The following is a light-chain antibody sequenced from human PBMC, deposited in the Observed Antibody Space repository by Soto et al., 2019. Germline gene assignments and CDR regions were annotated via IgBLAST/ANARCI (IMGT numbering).Light chain of an antibody. V-gene: IGLV2-14*01. J-gene: IGLJ2*01. Sequence: QAAVTQPASVSGSPGQSITICCAGTRXAISAYDYVSWYQQHPGNAPKLLVYEVTNRPSCVSARFSGSKSGNTASLTISGLQADDEDDYYCNSYTNSSAVVFGGGTKVTVL. CDR1: RXAISAYDY. CDR2: EVT. CDR3: NSYTNSSAVV.